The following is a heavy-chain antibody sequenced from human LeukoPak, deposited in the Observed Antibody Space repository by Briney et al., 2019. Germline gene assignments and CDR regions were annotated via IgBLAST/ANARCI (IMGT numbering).Heavy chain of an antibody. D-gene: IGHD3-22*01. CDR1: GFTFSSYN. CDR2: ISSGGSSI. V-gene: IGHV3-48*04. J-gene: IGHJ4*02. Sequence: GGSLRLSCAASGFTFSSYNMNWVRQAPGKGLEWVSYISSGGSSIYYADSVKGRFTISRDNTKNSLYLHMNSLRAEDTAVYYCASPSQYDSSGYPFDYWGQGTLVTVSS. CDR3: ASPSQYDSSGYPFDY.